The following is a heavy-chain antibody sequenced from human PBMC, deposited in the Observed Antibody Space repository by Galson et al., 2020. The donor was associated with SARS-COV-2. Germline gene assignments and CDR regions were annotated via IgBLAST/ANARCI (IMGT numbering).Heavy chain of an antibody. CDR1: GSSISSYHY. V-gene: IGHV4-38-2*01. J-gene: IGHJ5*02. Sequence: SETLSLTCAVSGSSISSYHYWGWIRQPPGKGMQWIGFISHSGSSHYNQSLKSRVAISVDTSTNQFSLKVNSVTVADTAVYYCARTTEDYWWSWFDPWGQGTLVTVSS. CDR2: ISHSGSS. D-gene: IGHD2-8*02. CDR3: ARTTEDYWWSWFDP.